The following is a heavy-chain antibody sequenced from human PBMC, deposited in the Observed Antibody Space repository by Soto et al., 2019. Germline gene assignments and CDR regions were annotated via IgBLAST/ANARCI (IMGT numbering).Heavy chain of an antibody. Sequence: QTGGSLRLSCTASGFTFGTYWIHWVRQAPGKGLMWVSRINIDGSTTNYADSVKGRFTISRDNAKNTVYLQMNSLTAEDTAMYYCARGRLYYYDSSDYWGQGTLVTVSS. CDR1: GFTFGTYW. CDR2: INIDGSTT. CDR3: ARGRLYYYDSSDY. D-gene: IGHD3-22*01. J-gene: IGHJ4*02. V-gene: IGHV3-74*01.